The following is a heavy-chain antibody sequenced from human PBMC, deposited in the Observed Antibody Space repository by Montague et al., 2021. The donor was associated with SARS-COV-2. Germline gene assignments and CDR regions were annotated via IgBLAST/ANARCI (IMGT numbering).Heavy chain of an antibody. V-gene: IGHV4-4*02. CDR2: IYHSGST. CDR3: ARESSGCFFRRCSRYGMDL. Sequence: SETLSLTCAVSGGSISSSNWWSWVRQPLGKGLEWIGEIYHSGSTNYNPSLKSRVTISVDKSKNQFSLKLSSVTAADTAVYYCARESSGCFFRRCSRYGMDLWGQGTTVTVSS. J-gene: IGHJ6*02. CDR1: GGSISSSNW. D-gene: IGHD6-19*01.